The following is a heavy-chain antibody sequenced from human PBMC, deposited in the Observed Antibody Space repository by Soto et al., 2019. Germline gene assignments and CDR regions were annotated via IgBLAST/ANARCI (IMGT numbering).Heavy chain of an antibody. CDR1: GGSISSGDYY. V-gene: IGHV4-30-4*01. J-gene: IGHJ5*02. CDR3: ARVPYCISTSCYWFDP. Sequence: SETLSLTCTVSGGSISSGDYYWSWIRQPPGKGLEWIGYIYYSGSTYYNPSLKSRVTISVDTSKNQFSLKLSSVTAADTAVYYCARVPYCISTSCYWFDPWGQGTLVTVSS. CDR2: IYYSGST. D-gene: IGHD2-2*01.